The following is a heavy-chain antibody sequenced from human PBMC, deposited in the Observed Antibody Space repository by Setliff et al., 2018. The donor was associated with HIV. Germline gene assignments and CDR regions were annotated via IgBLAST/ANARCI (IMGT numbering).Heavy chain of an antibody. V-gene: IGHV3-15*01. J-gene: IGHJ6*03. Sequence: GGSLRLSCVASGFTLSDAWMGWVRQAPGKGLEWVGRIKSRTDGGTTDYAAPVKGRCTISRDDSKNTLYLQMNSLQSEDTAVYYCTRDACTATSTCYRVDYYYYYMGVWGKGTTVTVSS. CDR1: GFTLSDAW. D-gene: IGHD3-16*01. CDR2: IKSRTDGGTT. CDR3: TRDACTATSTCYRVDYYYYYMGV.